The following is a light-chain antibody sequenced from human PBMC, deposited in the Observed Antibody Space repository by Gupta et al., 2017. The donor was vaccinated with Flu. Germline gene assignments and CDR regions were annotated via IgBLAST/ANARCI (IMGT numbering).Light chain of an antibody. Sequence: QSTLTQPASVSGSPDKSITISCTGTSSDVGGHSYVFWNQQHPGKAPKLMIYEVTDRPSGISTRFSGSKSGNTASLTISGHEAEDEADYFCATSTTTPSWLFGEGTKLTVL. V-gene: IGLV2-14*01. J-gene: IGLJ3*02. CDR3: ATSTTTPSWL. CDR2: EVT. CDR1: SSDVGGHSY.